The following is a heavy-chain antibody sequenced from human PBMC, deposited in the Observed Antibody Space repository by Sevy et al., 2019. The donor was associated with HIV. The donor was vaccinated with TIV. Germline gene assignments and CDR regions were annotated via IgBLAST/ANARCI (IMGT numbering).Heavy chain of an antibody. J-gene: IGHJ4*02. Sequence: GGSLRLSCAASGFTFSSYAMHWVRQAPGKGLEWVAVISYDGSNKYYADSVKGRFTISRDNSKNTLYLQMNSLRAEDTAVYYCADSSGYYQLDYWGQGTLVNVSS. CDR2: ISYDGSNK. V-gene: IGHV3-30-3*01. D-gene: IGHD3-22*01. CDR1: GFTFSSYA. CDR3: ADSSGYYQLDY.